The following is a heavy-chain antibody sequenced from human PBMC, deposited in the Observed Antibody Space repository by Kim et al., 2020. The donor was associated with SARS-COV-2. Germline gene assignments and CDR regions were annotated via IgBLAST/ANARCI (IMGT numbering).Heavy chain of an antibody. CDR1: GGSISSGDYY. Sequence: SETLSLTCTVSGGSISSGDYYWSWIRQPPGKGLEWIGYIYYSGSTYYNPSLKSRVTISVDSSKNQFSLKLSSVTAADTAVYYCARTHGSGSYEGSDWGQGTLVTVSS. D-gene: IGHD3-10*01. CDR2: IYYSGST. CDR3: ARTHGSGSYEGSD. V-gene: IGHV4-30-4*01. J-gene: IGHJ4*02.